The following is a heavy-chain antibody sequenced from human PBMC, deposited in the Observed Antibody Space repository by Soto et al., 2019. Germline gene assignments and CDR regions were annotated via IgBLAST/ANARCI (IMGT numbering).Heavy chain of an antibody. CDR3: ARGGRYDFWSGYLDYNLDY. J-gene: IGHJ4*02. CDR1: GYTFTSYG. CDR2: ISAYNGNT. D-gene: IGHD3-3*01. Sequence: ASVKVSCKASGYTFTSYGISWVRQAPGQGKKRMGWISAYNGNTNYAQKLQGRVTMTTDTSTSTAYMELRSLRSDDTAVYYCARGGRYDFWSGYLDYNLDYWGQGTLVTVSS. V-gene: IGHV1-18*01.